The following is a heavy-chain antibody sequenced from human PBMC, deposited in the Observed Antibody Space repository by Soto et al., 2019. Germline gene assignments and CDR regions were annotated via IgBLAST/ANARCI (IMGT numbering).Heavy chain of an antibody. Sequence: GGSLRLSCAASGFTFSTYAMSWVRQAPGKGLEWVSAISGSGGNTYHADSVKGRFTISRDNSKNTLYLQMNSLRAEDTALYYCFRRLSYTTGWYYFDYWGQRTLVTVSS. D-gene: IGHD4-4*01. J-gene: IGHJ4*02. CDR1: GFTFSTYA. CDR2: ISGSGGNT. V-gene: IGHV3-23*01. CDR3: FRRLSYTTGWYYFDY.